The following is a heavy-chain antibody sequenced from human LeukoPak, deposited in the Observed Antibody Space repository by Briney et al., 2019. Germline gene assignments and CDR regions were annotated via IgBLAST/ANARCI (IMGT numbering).Heavy chain of an antibody. CDR1: GFAFSNYG. D-gene: IGHD7-27*01. CDR2: ITGSGSTT. Sequence: GGSLRLSCAASGFAFSNYGMNWVRQAPGKGREWVSGITGSGSTTYYADSAKGRFTISRDNSKNTLYLQMNSPRAEDTAAYYCAKDGNWARFENWGQGTLVTVSS. J-gene: IGHJ4*02. V-gene: IGHV3-23*01. CDR3: AKDGNWARFEN.